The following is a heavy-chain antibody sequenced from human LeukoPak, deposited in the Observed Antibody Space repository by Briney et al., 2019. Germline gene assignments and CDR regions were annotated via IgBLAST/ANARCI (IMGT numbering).Heavy chain of an antibody. D-gene: IGHD6-13*01. CDR2: ISTDGRDK. Sequence: GRSLRLPCAASGFSFSNYAMHWVRQTPGEGLVWVAVISTDGRDKHYADSVKGRFTISRDNSKSTLYLQMNSLRAEDTAVYYCARDSAAAAVYYFDYWGQGTLVTVSS. CDR3: ARDSAAAAVYYFDY. CDR1: GFSFSNYA. V-gene: IGHV3-30*04. J-gene: IGHJ4*02.